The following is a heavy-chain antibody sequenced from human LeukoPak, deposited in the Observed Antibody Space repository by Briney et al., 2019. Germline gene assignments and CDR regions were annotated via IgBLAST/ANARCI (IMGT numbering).Heavy chain of an antibody. V-gene: IGHV4-31*03. CDR1: GGSISSGGYY. J-gene: IGHJ3*02. CDR2: IYSSGSS. D-gene: IGHD2-21*01. CDR3: AIISWANAAFDI. Sequence: SETLSLTCTVSGGSISSGGYYWSWIRQHPGKGLEWIGYIYSSGSSYYNSSLRSRITMSIDTPDYQSSLKLSSVTAADTAVYYCAIISWANAAFDIWGQGAVVTVSS.